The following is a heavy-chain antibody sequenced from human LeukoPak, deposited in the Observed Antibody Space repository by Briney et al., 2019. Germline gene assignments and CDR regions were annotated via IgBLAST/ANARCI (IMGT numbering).Heavy chain of an antibody. CDR1: GYSISRGYY. CDR2: IYHIGST. V-gene: IGHV4-38-2*01. Sequence: SETLSLTCGVSGYSISRGYYWAWIRQPPGKGLEWIGTIYHIGSTYYTPSFGSRVTISVDTFKNEFSLNLKSVTAADTAVYYCARAGWIITSGIDYWGQGALVTVSS. J-gene: IGHJ4*02. CDR3: ARAGWIITSGIDY. D-gene: IGHD3-10*01.